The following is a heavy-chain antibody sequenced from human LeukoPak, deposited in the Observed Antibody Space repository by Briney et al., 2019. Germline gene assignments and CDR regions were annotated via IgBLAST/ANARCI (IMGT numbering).Heavy chain of an antibody. CDR3: ARDLSSVITTYAFDY. V-gene: IGHV3-21*01. CDR2: ISSSSSYI. CDR1: GFTFSSYS. Sequence: PGGSLRLSCAASGFTFSSYSMNWVRQAPGKGLEWVSSISSSSSYIYYADSVKGRFTISRDNAKNSLYLQMNSLRAEDTAVYYCARDLSSVITTYAFDYWGQGTLVTVSS. J-gene: IGHJ4*02. D-gene: IGHD3-22*01.